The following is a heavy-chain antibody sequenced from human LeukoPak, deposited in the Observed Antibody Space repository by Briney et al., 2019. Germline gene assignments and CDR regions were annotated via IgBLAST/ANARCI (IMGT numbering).Heavy chain of an antibody. V-gene: IGHV5-51*01. CDR3: ARPQDFGLTGMNAFDI. D-gene: IGHD7-27*01. Sequence: RGESLKISCKGSGYSFNTYWIDWVREMPGKVLEWIGIIYPGDSDTKYSPSFQGQVTISADKSISTAYLQWSSLKASDTAMYYCARPQDFGLTGMNAFDIWGQGTMVTVSS. J-gene: IGHJ3*02. CDR2: IYPGDSDT. CDR1: GYSFNTYW.